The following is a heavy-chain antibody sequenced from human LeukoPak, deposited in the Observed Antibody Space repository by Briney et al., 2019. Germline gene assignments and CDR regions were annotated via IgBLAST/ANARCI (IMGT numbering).Heavy chain of an antibody. Sequence: SETLSLTCTVSAGSISSYYWSWIRQPPGKGLEWIGYLYYSGSTNYNPSLKSRVTISVDTSKNQFSLILSSVTAADTAVYYCARGGTPKYFQHXXXGTLVTVSS. V-gene: IGHV4-59*01. CDR1: AGSISSYY. CDR2: LYYSGST. CDR3: ARGGTPKYFQH. J-gene: IGHJ1*01. D-gene: IGHD2-15*01.